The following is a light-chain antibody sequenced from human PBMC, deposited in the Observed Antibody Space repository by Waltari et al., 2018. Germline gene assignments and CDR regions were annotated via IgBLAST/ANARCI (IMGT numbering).Light chain of an antibody. J-gene: IGLJ3*02. V-gene: IGLV5-39*01. CDR1: SRLNAGPYR. CDR3: AIWYTTAWV. Sequence: QPVLTQPTSLSASPGASARFTCTLRSRLNAGPYRLYWYQQKPGSPPRYLLRYKSDSDKRQGSGVPSRFSGSKDASTNAGLLIISGLQSEDEADYYCAIWYTTAWVFGGGTKLTVL. CDR2: YKSDSDK.